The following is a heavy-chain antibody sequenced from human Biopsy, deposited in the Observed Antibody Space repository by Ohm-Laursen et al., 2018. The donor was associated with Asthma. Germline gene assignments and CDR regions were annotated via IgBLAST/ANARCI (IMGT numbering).Heavy chain of an antibody. J-gene: IGHJ4*02. CDR1: GGSINNFY. CDR3: ARIPRRSGSYFVDY. Sequence: SETLSLTCTVSGGSINNFYWSWIRQPPGKGLEWIGYIHHSGTSYFNPSLKSRVSFSRDTSKNQFSLRLSSVTAADTAMYYCARIPRRSGSYFVDYWGQGTLVIVSS. D-gene: IGHD3-22*01. V-gene: IGHV4-59*06. CDR2: IHHSGTS.